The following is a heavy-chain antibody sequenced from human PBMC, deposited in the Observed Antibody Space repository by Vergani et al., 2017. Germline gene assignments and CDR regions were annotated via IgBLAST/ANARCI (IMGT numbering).Heavy chain of an antibody. D-gene: IGHD1-26*01. CDR1: GFTFSSYS. CDR3: ASSIASLGATGLHY. V-gene: IGHV3-21*01. CDR2: ISSSSSYI. J-gene: IGHJ4*02. Sequence: EVQLVESGGGLVKPGGSLRLSCAASGFTFSSYSMNWVRQAPGKGLEWVSSISSSSSYIYYADSMKGRFTISRENAKNSLYLQMNSLRAEETAVYYCASSIASLGATGLHYWGQGTLVTVSS.